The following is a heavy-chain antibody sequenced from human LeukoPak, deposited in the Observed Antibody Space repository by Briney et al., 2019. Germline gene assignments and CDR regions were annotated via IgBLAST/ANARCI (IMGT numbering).Heavy chain of an antibody. CDR1: GYTFTGYY. CDR3: AGEWELLGVREYHFDY. Sequence: ASVKVSCKASGYTFTGYYIHWVRQAPGQGLEWMGWINPNSGGTNYAQKFQGRVTMTRDTSISTAYMELSRLRSDDTAVYYCAGEWELLGVREYHFDYWGQGTWSPSPQ. CDR2: INPNSGGT. J-gene: IGHJ4*02. V-gene: IGHV1-2*02. D-gene: IGHD1-26*01.